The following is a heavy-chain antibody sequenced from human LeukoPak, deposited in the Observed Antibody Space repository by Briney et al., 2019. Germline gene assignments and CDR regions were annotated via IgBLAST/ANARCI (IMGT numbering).Heavy chain of an antibody. D-gene: IGHD4-17*01. Sequence: GGSLRLSCAASGFIFSTYSMNWVRQAPGKGLEWVSSISISTSNIYYADSVKGRFTISRDNAKNSLYLQINSLRAEDTAVYYCARDLQTTVTTWDWGQGTLVTVSS. CDR2: ISISTSNI. J-gene: IGHJ4*02. V-gene: IGHV3-21*01. CDR1: GFIFSTYS. CDR3: ARDLQTTVTTWD.